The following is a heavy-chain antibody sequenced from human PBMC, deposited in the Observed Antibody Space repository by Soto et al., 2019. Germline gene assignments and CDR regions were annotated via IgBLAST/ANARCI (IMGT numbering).Heavy chain of an antibody. Sequence: GESLKISCQGSGYSFGAYWIGWVRQMPGKGLEWMGIIFPGDSDTRYRPSFQGQVRITANKTMNTAYMRWSSLKTADSSMYFCATGRIIRTPPDYWGQGTQVTVSS. CDR2: IFPGDSDT. CDR3: ATGRIIRTPPDY. D-gene: IGHD1-7*01. V-gene: IGHV5-51*01. CDR1: GYSFGAYW. J-gene: IGHJ4*02.